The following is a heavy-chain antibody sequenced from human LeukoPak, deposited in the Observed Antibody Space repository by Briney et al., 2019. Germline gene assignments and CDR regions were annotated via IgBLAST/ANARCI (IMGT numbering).Heavy chain of an antibody. CDR3: AKDISVGSIAAAGTNYYYGMDV. J-gene: IGHJ6*02. CDR2: ISWNSSSI. CDR1: GFTFDDYA. Sequence: GGSLRLSCAASGFTFDDYAMHWVRQAPGKGLEWVSSISWNSSSIGYADSVKGRFTISRDNAKNSLYLQMNSLRAEDTALYYCAKDISVGSIAAAGTNYYYGMDVWGQGTTVTVSS. D-gene: IGHD6-13*01. V-gene: IGHV3-9*01.